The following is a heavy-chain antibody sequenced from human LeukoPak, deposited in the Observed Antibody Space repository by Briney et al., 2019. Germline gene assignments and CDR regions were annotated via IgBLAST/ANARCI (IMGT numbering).Heavy chain of an antibody. Sequence: PGGSLRLSCAASGFTFSSYAMSWVRQAPGKGLEWVSAISGSGGSTYYANSVKGRFTISRDNSKNTLYLQMNSLRAEDTAVYYCAKRGVYPPHVFDYWGQGTLVTVSS. CDR2: ISGSGGST. CDR1: GFTFSSYA. J-gene: IGHJ4*02. V-gene: IGHV3-23*01. CDR3: AKRGVYPPHVFDY.